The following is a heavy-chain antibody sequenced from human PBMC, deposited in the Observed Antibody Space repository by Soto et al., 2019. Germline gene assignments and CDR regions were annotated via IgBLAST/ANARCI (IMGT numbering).Heavy chain of an antibody. CDR2: IIPIFGTA. V-gene: IGHV1-69*13. CDR1: GGTLSSYA. J-gene: IGHJ4*02. Sequence: SVKVSCKASGGTLSSYAISWVRQAPGQGLEWMGGIIPIFGTANYAQKFQGRVTITADESTSTAYMELSSLRSEDTAVYYCARPRRGYYYDSSGYNHFDYWGQGTLVTVSS. CDR3: ARPRRGYYYDSSGYNHFDY. D-gene: IGHD3-22*01.